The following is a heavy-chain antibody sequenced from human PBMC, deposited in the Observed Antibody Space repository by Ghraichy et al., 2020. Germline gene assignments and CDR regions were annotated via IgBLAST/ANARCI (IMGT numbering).Heavy chain of an antibody. D-gene: IGHD5-12*01. V-gene: IGHV4-30-4*01. J-gene: IGHJ6*02. CDR2: IYYSGST. CDR3: AREEGLRQTFYYYYGMDV. CDR1: GGSISSGDYY. Sequence: SETLSLTCTVSGGSISSGDYYWSWIRQPPGKGLEWIGYIYYSGSTYYNPSLKSRVTISVDTSKNQFSLKLSSVTAADTVVYYCAREEGLRQTFYYYYGMDVWGQGTTVTVSS.